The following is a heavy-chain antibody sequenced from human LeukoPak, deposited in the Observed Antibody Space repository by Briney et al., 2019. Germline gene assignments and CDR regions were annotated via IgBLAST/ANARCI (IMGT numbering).Heavy chain of an antibody. D-gene: IGHD6-13*01. J-gene: IGHJ6*04. CDR3: AKGAAADFYYYYYGMDV. CDR2: ISYDGSNK. Sequence: PGGSLRLSCAASGFTFSSYGMHWVRQAPGKGLEWVAVISYDGSNKYYADSVEGRFTISRDNSKNTLYLQMNSLRAEDTAVYYCAKGAAADFYYYYYGMDVWGKGTTVTVSS. CDR1: GFTFSSYG. V-gene: IGHV3-30*18.